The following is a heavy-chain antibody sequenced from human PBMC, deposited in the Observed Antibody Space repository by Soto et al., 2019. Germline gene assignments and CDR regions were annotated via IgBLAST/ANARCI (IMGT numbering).Heavy chain of an antibody. D-gene: IGHD4-17*01. CDR1: GGSISSYY. CDR3: ARLDDYGDYAPFLFDY. J-gene: IGHJ4*02. V-gene: IGHV4-59*08. Sequence: SETLSLTCTVSGGSISSYYWSWIRQPPGKGLEWIGYIYYSGSTNYNPSLKSRVTISVDTSKNQFSLKLSSVTAADTAVYYCARLDDYGDYAPFLFDYWGQGTLVTVSS. CDR2: IYYSGST.